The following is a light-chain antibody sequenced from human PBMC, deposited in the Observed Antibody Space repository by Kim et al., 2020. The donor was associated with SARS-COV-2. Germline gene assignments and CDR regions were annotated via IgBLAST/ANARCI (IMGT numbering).Light chain of an antibody. CDR1: QKIGNS. CDR3: QHYNNYPYT. V-gene: IGKV1-5*03. CDR2: KAA. J-gene: IGKJ2*01. Sequence: SASVGDRVSITCRASQKIGNSLAWYQQKLGKAPKLLIYKAASLQSGVPSRFSGSGSGTEFTLSISSLQPDDLATYYCQHYNNYPYTFSQGTKLEI.